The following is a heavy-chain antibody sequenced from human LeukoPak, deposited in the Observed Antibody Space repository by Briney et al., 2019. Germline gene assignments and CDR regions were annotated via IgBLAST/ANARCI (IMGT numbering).Heavy chain of an antibody. CDR1: GYTFTGYY. J-gene: IGHJ4*02. V-gene: IGHV1-2*02. CDR3: ARAPGGSPDF. Sequence: ASVKVSCKASGYTFTGYYIHWVRQAPGQGLEWMGCVNPNSGDTNYAQKFQGRVTMTRDTSISTAYMELSRLISDDTAVYYCARAPGGSPDFWGQGTLVTVSS. D-gene: IGHD1-26*01. CDR2: VNPNSGDT.